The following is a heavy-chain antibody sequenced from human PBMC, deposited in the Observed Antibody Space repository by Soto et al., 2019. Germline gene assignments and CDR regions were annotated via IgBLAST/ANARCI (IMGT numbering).Heavy chain of an antibody. J-gene: IGHJ4*02. V-gene: IGHV3-15*01. Sequence: GGSLRLSCAASGFTFSNAWMSWVGQAPGKGLEWVGRIKSKTDGGTTDYAAPVKGRFTISRDDSKNTLYLQMNSLKTEDTAVYYCTTVHYYDSSGRIDYWGQGTLVTVSS. CDR1: GFTFSNAW. CDR2: IKSKTDGGTT. D-gene: IGHD3-22*01. CDR3: TTVHYYDSSGRIDY.